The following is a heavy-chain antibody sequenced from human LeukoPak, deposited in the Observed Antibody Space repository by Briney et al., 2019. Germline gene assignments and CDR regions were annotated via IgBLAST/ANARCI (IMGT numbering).Heavy chain of an antibody. V-gene: IGHV1-18*01. CDR1: SYTFTSYG. CDR2: ISAYNDNT. CDR3: ARSYGSGSPAYYYGMDV. J-gene: IGHJ6*02. Sequence: ASVKVSCKASSYTFTSYGISWVRQAPGQGLEWMGWISAYNDNTNYAQKLQGRVTMTTDTSTSTAYMELRSLRSDDTAVYYCARSYGSGSPAYYYGMDVWGQGTTVTVSS. D-gene: IGHD3-10*01.